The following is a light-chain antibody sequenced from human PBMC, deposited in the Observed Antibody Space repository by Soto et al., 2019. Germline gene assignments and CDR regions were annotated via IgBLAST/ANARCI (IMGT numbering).Light chain of an antibody. J-gene: IGKJ5*01. CDR2: DAY. CDR1: QSFRGL. Sequence: EVVLTKSPVTLSLSPGERATLSCRASQSFRGLLAWYQQKPGQAPRLLIYDAYYRATGIPPRFSGSGSGTDFTLTISSLEPEDFAVYYCQQYGSSRITFGQGTRLEI. V-gene: IGKV3-11*01. CDR3: QQYGSSRIT.